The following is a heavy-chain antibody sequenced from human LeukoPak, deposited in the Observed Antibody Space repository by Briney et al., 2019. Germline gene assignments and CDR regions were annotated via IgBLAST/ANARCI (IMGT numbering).Heavy chain of an antibody. D-gene: IGHD2-15*01. CDR2: IIPIFGTA. CDR1: GGTFSSYA. J-gene: IGHJ4*02. Sequence: ASVKVSCKASGGTFSSYAISWVRQAPGQGLEWMGGIIPIFGTANYAQKFQGRVTITADESTSTAYMELSSLRSEDTAVYYCAPYCSGGSCYSEFDYWGQGTLVTVSS. V-gene: IGHV1-69*13. CDR3: APYCSGGSCYSEFDY.